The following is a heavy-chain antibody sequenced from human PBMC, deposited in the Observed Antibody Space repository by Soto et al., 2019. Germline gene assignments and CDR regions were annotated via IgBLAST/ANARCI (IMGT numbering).Heavy chain of an antibody. J-gene: IGHJ3*02. CDR2: IGTAGDT. CDR1: GFTFSSYD. Sequence: PGGSLRLSCAASGFTFSSYDMHWVRQATGKGLEWVSAIGTAGDTYYPGSVKGRFTISRENAKNSLYLQMNSLRAEDTAVYYCARANYYDNFRIHALDIWGQGTMVTVSS. CDR3: ARANYYDNFRIHALDI. D-gene: IGHD3-22*01. V-gene: IGHV3-13*01.